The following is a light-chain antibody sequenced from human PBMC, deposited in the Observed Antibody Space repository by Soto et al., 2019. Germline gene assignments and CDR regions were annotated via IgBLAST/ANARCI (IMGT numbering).Light chain of an antibody. J-gene: IGKJ1*01. V-gene: IGKV3-20*01. Sequence: IVLTHSPSTLSSLTVYRVTLSCSSIQSVSSTYLIWYQQKPGQAPRLLIYGASSRATGVPDRFSSGGSGTDFTLTISRLEPEDFAVYYCQHFVNARTWTFGQGTKVDIK. CDR2: GAS. CDR3: QHFVNARTWT. CDR1: QSVSSTY.